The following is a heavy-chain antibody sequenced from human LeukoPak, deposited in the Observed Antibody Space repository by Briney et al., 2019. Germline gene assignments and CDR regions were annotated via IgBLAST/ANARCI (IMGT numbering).Heavy chain of an antibody. V-gene: IGHV3-23*01. CDR3: AKVQKSGDYWDYFDY. D-gene: IGHD1-26*01. CDR2: ISDTGNT. CDR1: GFTLSSYA. J-gene: IGHJ4*02. Sequence: PGGSLRLSCAASGFTLSSYAMSWVRQAPGKGLEWVSAISDTGNTYHADSVKGRFTISRDNSKTTLYLQMSSLRAEDTAVYYCAKVQKSGDYWDYFDYWGQGTLVTVSS.